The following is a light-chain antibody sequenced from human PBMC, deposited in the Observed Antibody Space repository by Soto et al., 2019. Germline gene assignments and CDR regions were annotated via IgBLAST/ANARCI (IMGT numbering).Light chain of an antibody. Sequence: EIVLTQSPGTLSLSPGERATLSCRVSQSVSSNYLAWYQQKPGQAPRLLIYGASSRATGIPDRFSGSGSATDFTLTISRLEPEDFAVYYCQHYGTSPRWTVGQGTKVEIK. CDR2: GAS. V-gene: IGKV3-20*01. CDR3: QHYGTSPRWT. J-gene: IGKJ1*01. CDR1: QSVSSNY.